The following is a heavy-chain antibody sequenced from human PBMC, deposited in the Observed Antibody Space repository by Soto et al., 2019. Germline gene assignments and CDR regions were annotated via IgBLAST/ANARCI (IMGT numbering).Heavy chain of an antibody. CDR3: AGHSHKDY. V-gene: IGHV3-66*04. Sequence: ESGGGLVQPGGSLRLSCAASGFSVSSNYVSWVRQAPGKGLEWVSVVYSVGSTYYADSVKGRFTSSRDSSKNTLYLQMSSLRAEDTAVYYCAGHSHKDYWGQGALVTVSS. CDR2: VYSVGST. CDR1: GFSVSSNY. J-gene: IGHJ4*02.